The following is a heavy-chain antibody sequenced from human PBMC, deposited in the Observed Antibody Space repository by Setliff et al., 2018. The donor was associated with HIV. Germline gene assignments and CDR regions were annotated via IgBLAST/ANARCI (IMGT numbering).Heavy chain of an antibody. J-gene: IGHJ6*03. D-gene: IGHD1-26*01. CDR3: ARRRPPPTGSYSKYYMDV. V-gene: IGHV4-59*08. Sequence: KPSETLSLTCTVSGGSISSYYWSWIRQPPGKGLEWIGHISYSGTTNYNPSLKSRVTISVDTSKNQFSLKLNSVTAADAAVYYCARRRPPPTGSYSKYYMDVWGTGTTVTVSS. CDR2: ISYSGTT. CDR1: GGSISSYY.